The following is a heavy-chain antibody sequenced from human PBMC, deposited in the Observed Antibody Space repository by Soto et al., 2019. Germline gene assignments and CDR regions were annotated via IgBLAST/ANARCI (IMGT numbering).Heavy chain of an antibody. CDR1: GFTFSAYD. CDR3: ARQASYWHGGGGWFDP. D-gene: IGHD2-8*02. J-gene: IGHJ5*02. V-gene: IGHV3-13*01. CDR2: IGTQHDT. Sequence: EVQMVESGGGLVQPGGSLRLSCAASGFTFSAYDMHWVRQPTGKGLEWVSAIGTQHDTYYPDSVKGRFTISRENAKKSLYLQRKGLGAGDTGVYYCARQASYWHGGGGWFDPWGQGTLVTVSS.